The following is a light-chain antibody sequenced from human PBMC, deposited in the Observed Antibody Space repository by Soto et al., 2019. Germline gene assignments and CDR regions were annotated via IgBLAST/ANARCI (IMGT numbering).Light chain of an antibody. CDR1: SSDVGGYDY. CDR3: SSYSTTSTLV. V-gene: IGLV2-14*01. J-gene: IGLJ1*01. CDR2: EVN. Sequence: QSALTQPASVSGSPGQSVTISCTGASSDVGGYDYVSWCQQHPGKAPKLILYEVNNRPSGVSNHFSGSKSGNTASLIISGLQADDEADYYCSSYSTTSTLVFGSGTKVTVL.